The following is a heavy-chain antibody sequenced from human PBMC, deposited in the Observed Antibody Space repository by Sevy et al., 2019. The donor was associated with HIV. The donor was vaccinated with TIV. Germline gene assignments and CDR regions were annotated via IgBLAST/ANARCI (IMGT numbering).Heavy chain of an antibody. V-gene: IGHV4-39*01. CDR2: IYYSGST. J-gene: IGHJ6*02. D-gene: IGHD3-16*01. CDR3: ARLLIDYPSYGMDV. Sequence: SETLSLTCTVSGGSISSSSYYWGWIRQPPGKGLEWIGSIYYSGSTYYNPSLKSRVTISVDTSKNQFSLKLSSVTAADTAVYYCARLLIDYPSYGMDVWGQGTTVTVSS. CDR1: GGSISSSSYY.